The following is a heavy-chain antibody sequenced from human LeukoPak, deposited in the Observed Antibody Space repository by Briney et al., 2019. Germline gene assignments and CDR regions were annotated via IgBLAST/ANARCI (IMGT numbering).Heavy chain of an antibody. Sequence: SETLSLTCTVSGGSLSGYNWGWIRQPPGKGLGRIGYIYYSGSNNYDPSLKSRVTISVDTSKNQFSLKLSSVTAADTAVYYCARVGYYYDSSGYFPASLDYWGQGTLVTVSS. CDR2: IYYSGSN. D-gene: IGHD3-22*01. J-gene: IGHJ4*02. CDR1: GGSLSGYN. V-gene: IGHV4-59*01. CDR3: ARVGYYYDSSGYFPASLDY.